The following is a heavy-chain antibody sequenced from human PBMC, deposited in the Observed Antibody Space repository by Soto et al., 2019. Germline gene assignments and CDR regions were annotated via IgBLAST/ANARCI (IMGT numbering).Heavy chain of an antibody. D-gene: IGHD6-6*01. V-gene: IGHV4-59*01. CDR2: IYYSGST. CDR1: GGSISSYY. Sequence: QVQLQESGPGLVKPSETLSLTCTVSGGSISSYYWSWIRQPPGKGLEWIGYIYYSGSTNYNPSLKGRVTISVAPSKNPFSLKLGSGTAADTAVYYCARDWGGGSIAARPGYFDLWGRGTLVTVSS. CDR3: ARDWGGGSIAARPGYFDL. J-gene: IGHJ2*01.